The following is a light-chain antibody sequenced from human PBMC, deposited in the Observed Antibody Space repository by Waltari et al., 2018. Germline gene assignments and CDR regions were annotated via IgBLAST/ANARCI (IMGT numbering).Light chain of an antibody. J-gene: IGLJ2*01. V-gene: IGLV1-40*01. Sequence: QAVLTQPRSVSRAPGQRTTISCTGTIPNISPGHDVHWYLRLPGTAPQLLILGNNNRPPGAPDRSAASKSDTSASLAITGLQAEDEADYYCQSYDSSLSGVIFGGGTKLTVL. CDR3: QSYDSSLSGVI. CDR2: GNN. CDR1: IPNISPGHD.